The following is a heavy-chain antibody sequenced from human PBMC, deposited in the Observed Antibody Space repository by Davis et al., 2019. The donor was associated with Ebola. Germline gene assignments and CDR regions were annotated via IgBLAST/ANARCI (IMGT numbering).Heavy chain of an antibody. CDR1: GYTFTSYY. Sequence: AASVKVSCKASGYTFTSYYMHWVRQAPGQGLEWMGIINPSGGSTSYAQKFQGRVTMTRDTSTSTVYMELSSLRSEDTAVYYCARTYYHGSGSYYKYYYGMDVWGQGTTVTVSS. J-gene: IGHJ6*02. CDR2: INPSGGST. V-gene: IGHV1-46*01. CDR3: ARTYYHGSGSYYKYYYGMDV. D-gene: IGHD3-10*01.